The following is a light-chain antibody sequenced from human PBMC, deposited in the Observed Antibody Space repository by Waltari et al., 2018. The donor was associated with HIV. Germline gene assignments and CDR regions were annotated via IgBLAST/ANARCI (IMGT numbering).Light chain of an antibody. CDR3: QTWGTGIWV. V-gene: IGLV4-69*01. CDR1: SGHSSYA. CDR2: LNSDGSH. J-gene: IGLJ3*02. Sequence: QLVLTQSPSASATLGASVKLTCTLSSGHSSYAIAWHQQQPEKGPRYLMKLNSDGSHSKGDGIPDRFSGSSSGAERYLTISSLQAEDEADEYCQTWGTGIWVFGGGTKLTVL.